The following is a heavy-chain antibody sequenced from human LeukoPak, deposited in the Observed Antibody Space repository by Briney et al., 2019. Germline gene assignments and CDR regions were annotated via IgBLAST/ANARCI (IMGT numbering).Heavy chain of an antibody. D-gene: IGHD3-22*01. J-gene: IGHJ6*02. Sequence: GASVKVSCKAPGYTFTSYGISWVRQAPGQGLEWMGWISAYNGNTNYAQKLQGRVTMTTDTSTSTAYMELRSLRSDDTAVYYCARATPYDSSGYYYLYYYGMDVWGQGTTVTVSS. CDR3: ARATPYDSSGYYYLYYYGMDV. V-gene: IGHV1-18*01. CDR2: ISAYNGNT. CDR1: GYTFTSYG.